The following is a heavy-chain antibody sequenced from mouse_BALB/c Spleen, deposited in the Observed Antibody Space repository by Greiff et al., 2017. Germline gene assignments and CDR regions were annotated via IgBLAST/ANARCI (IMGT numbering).Heavy chain of an antibody. V-gene: IGHV5-17*02. D-gene: IGHD2-4*01. J-gene: IGHJ2*01. CDR3: ARYDYDYFDY. CDR1: GFTFSSFG. CDR2: ISSGSSTI. Sequence: QGVESGGGLVQPGGSRKLSCAASGFTFSSFGMHWVRQAPEKGLEWVAYISSGSSTIYYADTVKGRFTISRDNPKNTLFLQMTSLRSEDTAMYYCARYDYDYFDYWGQGTTLTVSS.